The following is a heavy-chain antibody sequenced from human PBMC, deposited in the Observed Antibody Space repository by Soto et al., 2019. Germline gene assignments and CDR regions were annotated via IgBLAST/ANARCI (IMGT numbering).Heavy chain of an antibody. CDR1: TFPFSSYV. D-gene: IGHD3-16*01. CDR2: ITGDGTTT. V-gene: IGHV3-23*01. Sequence: EVCLLESGGGFVQPGESLRLSCAASTFPFSSYVMHWFRQAPGKGLEWVSAITGDGTTTYYADSVKGRFTISRDNSKNTLYLQIHSLRANDTAMYYCAKPYGFYFYYMDVWGNGTAVTVSS. CDR3: AKPYGFYFYYMDV. J-gene: IGHJ6*03.